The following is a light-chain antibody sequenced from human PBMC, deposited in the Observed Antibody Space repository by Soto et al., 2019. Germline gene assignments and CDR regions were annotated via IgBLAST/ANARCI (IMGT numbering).Light chain of an antibody. Sequence: DIQMTQSPSSVSASVGDRVTITCRASQRISSWLAWYQQKPGKAPKLLIYAASSLQSGVPSRFSGSGSGTDFILTISSLQPEDFAVYYCQQSSSTLYTFGQGTNLEIK. V-gene: IGKV1-12*01. CDR2: AAS. CDR3: QQSSSTLYT. J-gene: IGKJ2*01. CDR1: QRISSW.